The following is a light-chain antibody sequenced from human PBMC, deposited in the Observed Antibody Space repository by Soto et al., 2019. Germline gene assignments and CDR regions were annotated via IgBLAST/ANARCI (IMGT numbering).Light chain of an antibody. CDR1: QGISNY. V-gene: IGKV1-27*01. CDR2: AAS. Sequence: DIQMTQSPSSLSASVGDRVTITCRASQGISNYIAWYQQKPGKVPKLLIYAASTLQSGVPSRFSGSGSGTDFTLTISSLQPEDVATYYCQKYNSAPALTFGGGTKVEIK. CDR3: QKYNSAPALT. J-gene: IGKJ4*01.